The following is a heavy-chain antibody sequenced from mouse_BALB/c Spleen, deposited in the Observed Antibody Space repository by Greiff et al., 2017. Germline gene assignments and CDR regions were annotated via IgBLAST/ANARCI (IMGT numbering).Heavy chain of an antibody. V-gene: IGHV1-9*01. Sequence: QVQLQQSGAELMKPGASVKISCKATGYTFSSYWIEWVKQRPGHGLEWIGEILPGSGSTNYNEKFKGKATFTADTSSNTAYMQLSSLTSEDSAVYYCASFVTTATRREFAYWGQGTLVTVSA. D-gene: IGHD1-2*01. CDR2: ILPGSGST. CDR1: GYTFSSYW. CDR3: ASFVTTATRREFAY. J-gene: IGHJ3*01.